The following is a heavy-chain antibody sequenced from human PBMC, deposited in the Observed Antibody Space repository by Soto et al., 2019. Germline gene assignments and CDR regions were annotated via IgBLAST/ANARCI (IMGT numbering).Heavy chain of an antibody. V-gene: IGHV3-30*18. CDR3: AKVRITMVRGAQDAFDI. CDR1: GFTFSSYG. CDR2: ISYDGSNK. D-gene: IGHD3-10*01. Sequence: QVQLVESGGGVVQPGRSLRLSCAASGFTFSSYGMHWVRQAPGKGLEWVAVISYDGSNKYYADSVKGRFTISRDNSKNTLYLQMNSLRAEDTAVYYCAKVRITMVRGAQDAFDIWGRGTMVTVSS. J-gene: IGHJ3*02.